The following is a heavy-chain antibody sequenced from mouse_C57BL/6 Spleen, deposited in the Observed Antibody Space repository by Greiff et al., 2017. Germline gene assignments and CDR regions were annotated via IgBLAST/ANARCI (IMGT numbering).Heavy chain of an antibody. J-gene: IGHJ3*01. D-gene: IGHD1-1*01. V-gene: IGHV14-3*01. CDR3: ARWAYGSSYGAY. CDR1: GFNIKNTY. Sequence: EVQRVESVAELVRPGASVKLSCTASGFNIKNTYMHWVKQRPEQGLEWIGRIDPANGNTKYAPKFQGKGTITADTSSNTAYLQLSSLTSEDTAIYYCARWAYGSSYGAYWGQGTLVTVSA. CDR2: IDPANGNT.